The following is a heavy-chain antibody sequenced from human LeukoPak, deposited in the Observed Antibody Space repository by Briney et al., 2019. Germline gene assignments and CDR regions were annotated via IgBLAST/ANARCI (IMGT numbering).Heavy chain of an antibody. D-gene: IGHD2-2*01. CDR2: ISSDGSST. Sequence: QTGGSLRLSCAASGFTFSSYWMHWLRQAPGKGLVWVSRISSDGSSTDYADSVKGRFTISRDNAKNTLYLQMNSLRVEDTAVYYCARRRTSGDFDYWGQGTLVTVSS. J-gene: IGHJ4*02. CDR3: ARRRTSGDFDY. V-gene: IGHV3-74*01. CDR1: GFTFSSYW.